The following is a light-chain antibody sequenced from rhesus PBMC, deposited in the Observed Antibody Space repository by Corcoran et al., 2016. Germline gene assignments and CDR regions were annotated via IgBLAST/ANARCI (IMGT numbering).Light chain of an antibody. V-gene: IGKV3-24*04. CDR3: QQSSNLST. CDR2: GAS. J-gene: IGKJ3*01. Sequence: ETVVTQSPATLALSPGERATLSCRASQSVGSYLAWYQQKPGQAPRLLIYGASSRAPCIPDRFSGSGSGTDFTRTISSLEPEDVGVYYCQQSSNLSTFGPGTKVDMK. CDR1: QSVGSY.